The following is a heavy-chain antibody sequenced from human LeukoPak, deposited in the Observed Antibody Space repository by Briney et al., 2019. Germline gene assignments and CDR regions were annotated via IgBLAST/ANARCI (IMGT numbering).Heavy chain of an antibody. CDR1: GFTFSSYA. CDR3: AKDNRRHYTSGPNPDSLH. J-gene: IGHJ4*02. Sequence: GGSLRLSCAASGFTFSSYAMHWVRQAPGKGLEWVANIKQDGSEKYYVDSVKGRFTISRDNAKNSLYLQMNSLRVEDTAFYYCAKDNRRHYTSGPNPDSLHWGQGALVTVSS. D-gene: IGHD6-19*01. CDR2: IKQDGSEK. V-gene: IGHV3-7*03.